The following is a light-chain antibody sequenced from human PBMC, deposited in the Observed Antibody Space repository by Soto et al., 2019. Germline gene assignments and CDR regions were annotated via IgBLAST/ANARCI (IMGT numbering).Light chain of an antibody. J-gene: IGLJ1*01. CDR1: SSNIGAGYD. V-gene: IGLV1-40*01. CDR3: QSYDSSLSAHYV. CDR2: GNS. Sequence: QPVLTQPPSVSGAPGQRVTISRTGSSSNIGAGYDVHWYQQLPGTAPKLLIYGNSNRPSGVPDRFSGSKSGTSASLAITGLQAEDEADYYCQSYDSSLSAHYVFGTGTKLTVL.